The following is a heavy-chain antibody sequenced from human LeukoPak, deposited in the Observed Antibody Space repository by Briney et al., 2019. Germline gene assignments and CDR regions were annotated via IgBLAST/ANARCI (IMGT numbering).Heavy chain of an antibody. Sequence: ASVKVSCKASGYTFTSYDINWVRQATGQGLEWMGWMNPNSGNTGYAQKFQGRVTITRNTSISTAYMELSSLRSEDTAVYYCARGSGYSSSWYSRLNWFDSWGQGTLVTVSS. D-gene: IGHD6-13*01. V-gene: IGHV1-8*03. J-gene: IGHJ5*01. CDR3: ARGSGYSSSWYSRLNWFDS. CDR2: MNPNSGNT. CDR1: GYTFTSYD.